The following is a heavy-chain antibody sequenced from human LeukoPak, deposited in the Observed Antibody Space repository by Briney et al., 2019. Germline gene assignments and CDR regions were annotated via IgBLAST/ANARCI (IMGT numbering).Heavy chain of an antibody. CDR1: GFTFSSYA. V-gene: IGHV3-23*01. J-gene: IGHJ4*02. D-gene: IGHD2-15*01. Sequence: GGSLRLSCAASGFTFSSYAMSWVRQAPGKGLQWVSTISASGDGTYYAESVKGRFTISRDNPRNTLYLQMNSLRAEDTAVYYCAKTSGIPGFDSWGQGTLVTVPS. CDR2: ISASGDGT. CDR3: AKTSGIPGFDS.